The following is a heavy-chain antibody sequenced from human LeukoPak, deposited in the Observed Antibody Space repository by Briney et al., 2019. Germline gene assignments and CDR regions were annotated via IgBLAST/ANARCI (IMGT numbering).Heavy chain of an antibody. CDR2: IGGSGVST. J-gene: IGHJ4*02. CDR3: AKSTMVRGVTNFDY. V-gene: IGHV3-23*01. Sequence: GGSLRLSCAVSGFNFNNYAMTWVHQAPGKGLEWVSAIGGSGVSTFYGDSVKGRFSISRDNSKNTLYLQMNSLRAEDTAVYYCAKSTMVRGVTNFDYWGQGTLVTVSS. D-gene: IGHD3-10*01. CDR1: GFNFNNYA.